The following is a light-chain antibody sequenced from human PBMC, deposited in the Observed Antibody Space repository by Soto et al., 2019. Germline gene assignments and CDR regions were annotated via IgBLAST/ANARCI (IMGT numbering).Light chain of an antibody. CDR3: QQTYSPAST. CDR2: EAS. J-gene: IGKJ1*01. V-gene: IGKV1-39*01. CDR1: QSIDTH. Sequence: DIRMTQSPSSLSASVGDRVTIACRASQSIDTHLNWYQQHPWKAPNALIYEASNLQSGVPPRFSGGGSGTEFDITISGLQPDDSATYYCQQTYSPASTFGQGNKVGIK.